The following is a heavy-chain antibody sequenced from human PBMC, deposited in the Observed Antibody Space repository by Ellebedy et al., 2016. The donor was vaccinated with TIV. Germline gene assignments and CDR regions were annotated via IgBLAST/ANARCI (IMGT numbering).Heavy chain of an antibody. CDR1: GTSFIKYY. J-gene: IGHJ6*01. CDR2: INHGGST. D-gene: IGHD1-1*01. Sequence: MPSETLSLTCAVYGTSFIKYYWSWIRQSPGKGLEWIGEINHGGSTNYNPSLKSRVTMSVDASRKQVSLKLDSVTAADTAVYYCSRSRVAKLTGLMALDRRKAASAMDVWGQGTTVTVSS. V-gene: IGHV4-34*01. CDR3: SRSRVAKLTGLMALDRRKAASAMDV.